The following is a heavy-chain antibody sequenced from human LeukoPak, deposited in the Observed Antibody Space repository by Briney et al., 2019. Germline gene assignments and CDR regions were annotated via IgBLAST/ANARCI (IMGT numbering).Heavy chain of an antibody. CDR3: AKASYDSSGYYYGRYYFDY. J-gene: IGHJ4*02. Sequence: PGGSLTLSCAASGFTFSSYAMSWVRHAPGKGLEWVSSISGSGGSTYYADSVKGRFTISRYNSKNTLYLQMNSLRAEDTAVYYCAKASYDSSGYYYGRYYFDYWGQGTLVTVSS. D-gene: IGHD3-22*01. CDR1: GFTFSSYA. V-gene: IGHV3-23*01. CDR2: ISGSGGST.